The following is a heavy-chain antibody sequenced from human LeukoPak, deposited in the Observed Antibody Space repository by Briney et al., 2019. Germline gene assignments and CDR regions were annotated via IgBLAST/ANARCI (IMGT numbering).Heavy chain of an antibody. D-gene: IGHD2-15*01. V-gene: IGHV5-51*01. CDR2: IYPGDSDT. CDR1: EYSFTSHW. Sequence: GEPLKISCKGSEYSFTSHWIGWVRQIPGKGLEWMGVIYPGDSDTRYSPSFQGQVTISADKSISTAYLQWNNLKASDTAMYYCARNIQRYCSGGSCYSNWYFDLWGRGTLVTVSS. CDR3: ARNIQRYCSGGSCYSNWYFDL. J-gene: IGHJ2*01.